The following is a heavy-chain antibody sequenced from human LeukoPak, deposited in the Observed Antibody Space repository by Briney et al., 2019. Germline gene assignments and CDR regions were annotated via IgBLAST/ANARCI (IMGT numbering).Heavy chain of an antibody. J-gene: IGHJ4*02. CDR2: IYYSGST. CDR1: GGSINSGGYY. V-gene: IGHV4-61*08. CDR3: ARGGYEMATVDY. Sequence: SETLSLTCTVSGGSINSGGYYWSWIRQPPGKGLEWIGYIYYSGSTNYNPSLKSRVTISVDTSKNQFSLKLSSVTAADTAVYYCARGGYEMATVDYWGQGTLVTVSS. D-gene: IGHD5-24*01.